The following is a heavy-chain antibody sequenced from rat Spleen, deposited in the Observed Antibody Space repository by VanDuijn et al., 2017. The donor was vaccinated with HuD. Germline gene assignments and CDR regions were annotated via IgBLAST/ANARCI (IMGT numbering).Heavy chain of an antibody. D-gene: IGHD1-9*01. CDR2: ITNTGGIT. J-gene: IGHJ2*01. CDR1: GFTLNNYW. CDR3: ATLTYYGYNYEGYFDY. Sequence: EVQLVESGGGLVQPGRSLKLSCVASGFTLNNYWMTWIRQAPGKGLEWLASITNTGGITYYPDSVKGRFTISRDNAKNTLYLQMNSLRSEDTATYYCATLTYYGYNYEGYFDYWGQGVMVTVSS. V-gene: IGHV5-31*01.